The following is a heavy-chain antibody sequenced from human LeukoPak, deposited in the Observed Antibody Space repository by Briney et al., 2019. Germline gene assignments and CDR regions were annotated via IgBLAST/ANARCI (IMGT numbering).Heavy chain of an antibody. V-gene: IGHV4-59*08. CDR1: GGSISSYY. J-gene: IGHJ4*02. D-gene: IGHD3-9*01. CDR2: IYYSGIT. CDR3: ASLIRYFDWFPFDY. Sequence: SETLSLTCTVSGGSISSYYWSWIRQPPGKGLEWIGYIYYSGITNYNPSLKSRVTISVDTSKNQFSLKLSSVTAADTSVYYGASLIRYFDWFPFDYWGQGTLVTVSS.